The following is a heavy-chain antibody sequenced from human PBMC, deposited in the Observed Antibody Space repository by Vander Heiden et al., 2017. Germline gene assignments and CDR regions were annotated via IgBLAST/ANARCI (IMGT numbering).Heavy chain of an antibody. Sequence: EVQLVDSGGGLVKTWGSLRIPCAASGFTFSSYSMNWVGHAPGKGRGWDSSIGSSSSYIYYADSVKGRFTISRDNAKNSLYLKMNNLRAEDTAVYYCAREGGYGSGSWGQGTLVTVSS. CDR2: IGSSSSYI. D-gene: IGHD3-10*01. CDR3: AREGGYGSGS. J-gene: IGHJ4*02. V-gene: IGHV3-21*01. CDR1: GFTFSSYS.